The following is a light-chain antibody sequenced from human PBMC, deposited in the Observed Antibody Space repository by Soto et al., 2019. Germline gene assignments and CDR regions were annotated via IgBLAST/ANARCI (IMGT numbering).Light chain of an antibody. CDR3: QQFSNYPHV. J-gene: IGKJ5*01. CDR2: GAS. V-gene: IGKV1-5*01. CDR1: QTISSW. Sequence: DIQMTQSSSTLSSSVGDRVAIKCWASQTISSWLAWYQQKPGKAPKLLIYGASSLESGVPSRFSGSGSGTEFTLTISSLQPEDFAIYYCQQFSNYPHVFGQGTRLEIK.